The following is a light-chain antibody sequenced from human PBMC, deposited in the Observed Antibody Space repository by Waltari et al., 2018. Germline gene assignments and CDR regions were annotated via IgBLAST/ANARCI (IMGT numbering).Light chain of an antibody. J-gene: IGLJ7*01. CDR2: ENY. V-gene: IGLV1-51*02. CDR1: SSNNGNTY. CDR3: GTWDSSLSGAV. Sequence: QSGLTQPPSLSAAPGQKVTIPCSGTSSNNGNTYVAWYQQIPGTVPKLLIYENYQRPSGIPDRFSGSRSGTSATLVITGLLTGDEADYYCGTWDSSLSGAVFGGGTHLTVL.